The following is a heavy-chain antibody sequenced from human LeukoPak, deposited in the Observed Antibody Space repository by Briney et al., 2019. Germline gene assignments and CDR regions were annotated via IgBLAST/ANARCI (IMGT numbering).Heavy chain of an antibody. CDR3: AKDPYGDYGDDY. CDR1: GFTFSSYS. Sequence: GGSLRLSWAASGFTFSSYSMNWVRQAPGKGLEWVSYISSSSSTIYYADSVKGRFTISRDNSKNTLSLQMNSLRAEDTAVYYCAKDPYGDYGDDYWGQGTLVTVSS. J-gene: IGHJ4*02. V-gene: IGHV3-48*01. D-gene: IGHD4-17*01. CDR2: ISSSSSTI.